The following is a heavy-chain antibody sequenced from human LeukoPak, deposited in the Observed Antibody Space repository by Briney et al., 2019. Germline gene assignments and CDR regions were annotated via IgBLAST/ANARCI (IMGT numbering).Heavy chain of an antibody. CDR2: INPSGGSP. CDR3: ARDDSTFCGGDCFSNYRDH. V-gene: IGHV1-46*01. D-gene: IGHD2-21*02. CDR1: GYIFTSYS. Sequence: ASVKVSCKASGYIFTSYSMHWVRQAPGQGLEWMGIINPSGGSPGYAQRFQGRLIMTRDTSTSTVYMELSSLRYEDTAVYYCARDDSTFCGGDCFSNYRDHWGQGTLITVSS. J-gene: IGHJ4*02.